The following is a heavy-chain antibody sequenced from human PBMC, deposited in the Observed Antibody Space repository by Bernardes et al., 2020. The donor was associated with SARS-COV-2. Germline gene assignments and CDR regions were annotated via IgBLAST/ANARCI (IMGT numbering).Heavy chain of an antibody. CDR3: ARGYYSSSWTRLSSLNYYYYYGMDV. CDR1: GFTFSSYD. Sequence: GGSLRLSCAASGFTFSSYDMHWVRQATGKGLEWVSAIGTAGDTYYPGSVKGRFTISRENAKNSLYLQMNSLRAGDTAVYYCARGYYSSSWTRLSSLNYYYYYGMDVWGQGTTVTVSS. CDR2: IGTAGDT. D-gene: IGHD6-13*01. J-gene: IGHJ6*02. V-gene: IGHV3-13*01.